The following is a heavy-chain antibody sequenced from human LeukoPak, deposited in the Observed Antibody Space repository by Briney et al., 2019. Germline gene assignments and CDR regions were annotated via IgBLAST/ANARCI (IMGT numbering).Heavy chain of an antibody. CDR2: IYYSGST. J-gene: IGHJ3*02. CDR3: ALGARGAFDI. D-gene: IGHD3-16*01. V-gene: IGHV4-59*01. CDR1: GGSISSYY. Sequence: PSETLSLTCTVSGGSISSYYWNWIRQPPGKGLEWIGYIYYSGSTNYNPSLKSRVTISVDTSKNQFSLKLSSVTAADTAVYYCALGARGAFDIWGQGTMVTVSS.